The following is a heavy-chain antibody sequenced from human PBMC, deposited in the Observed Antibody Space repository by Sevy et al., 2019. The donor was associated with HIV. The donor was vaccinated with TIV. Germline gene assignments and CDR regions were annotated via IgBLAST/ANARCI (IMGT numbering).Heavy chain of an antibody. CDR1: GFSFRRYA. CDR2: ISYDGRNE. Sequence: GGSLRLSCEASGFSFRRYAMHWVRQAPGKGLEWLTVISYDGRNEYYVDSVKGRFTISRDNPKNKLYLQMNSLRPEATAIYYCARDGGGDYFDYWGQGTLVTVSS. D-gene: IGHD3-10*01. V-gene: IGHV3-30*04. J-gene: IGHJ4*02. CDR3: ARDGGGDYFDY.